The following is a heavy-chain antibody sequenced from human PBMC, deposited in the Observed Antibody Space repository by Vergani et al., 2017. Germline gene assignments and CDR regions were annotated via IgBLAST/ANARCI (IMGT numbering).Heavy chain of an antibody. CDR1: GYTFTGYY. Sequence: QVQLVQSGAEVKKPGASVKVSCKASGYTFTGYYMHWVRQAPGQGLEWMGWINPNSGGTNYAQKFQGRVTMTRDPSISTAYMELSRLRSDDTAVYYCARLGEASSGYYYEYYFDYWGQGTLVTVSS. CDR2: INPNSGGT. J-gene: IGHJ4*02. D-gene: IGHD3-22*01. CDR3: ARLGEASSGYYYEYYFDY. V-gene: IGHV1-2*02.